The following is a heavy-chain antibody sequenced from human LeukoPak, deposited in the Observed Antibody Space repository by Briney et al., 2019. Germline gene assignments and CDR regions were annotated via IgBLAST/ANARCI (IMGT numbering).Heavy chain of an antibody. V-gene: IGHV3-74*01. Sequence: GGSLRLSCAASGFTFGSYWMQWVRQTPEKGLVWVAHINNDGSNTIYADSVKGRFTTSRDNAKNSLYLQMNSLRAEDTAVYYCARDPIVVVNQFDYWGQGTLVTVSS. D-gene: IGHD3-22*01. CDR3: ARDPIVVVNQFDY. CDR2: INNDGSNT. J-gene: IGHJ4*02. CDR1: GFTFGSYW.